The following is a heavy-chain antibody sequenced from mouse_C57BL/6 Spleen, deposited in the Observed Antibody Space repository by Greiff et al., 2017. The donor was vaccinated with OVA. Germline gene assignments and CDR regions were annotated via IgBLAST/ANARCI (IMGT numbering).Heavy chain of an antibody. D-gene: IGHD2-4*01. CDR1: GYSITSGYY. V-gene: IGHV3-6*01. J-gene: IGHJ3*01. Sequence: EVQLVESGPGLVKPSQSLSLTCSVTGYSITSGYYWNWIRQFPGNQLEWMGYISYDGRNNYNPSLKNRISITRDTSKNQFFLKVNSVTTEDTATYYCAREGDYDAWFAYWGQGTLVTVSA. CDR3: AREGDYDAWFAY. CDR2: ISYDGRN.